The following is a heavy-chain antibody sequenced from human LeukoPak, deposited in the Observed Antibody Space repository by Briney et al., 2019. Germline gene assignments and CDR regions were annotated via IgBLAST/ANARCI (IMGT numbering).Heavy chain of an antibody. J-gene: IGHJ4*02. CDR3: ARTGYSSGWYGRSPFDY. D-gene: IGHD6-19*01. CDR1: GGSFSGYY. Sequence: PSETLSLTCAVYGGSFSGYYWSWIRQPPGKGLEWIGEINHSGSTNYNPSIKSRVIISVDTSKNQFSLELSSATAADTAVYYCARTGYSSGWYGRSPFDYWGQGILVTVSS. CDR2: INHSGST. V-gene: IGHV4-34*01.